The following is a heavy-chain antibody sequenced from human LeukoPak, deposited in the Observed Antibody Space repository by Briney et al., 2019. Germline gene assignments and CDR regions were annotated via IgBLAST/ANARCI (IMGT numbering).Heavy chain of an antibody. CDR3: ARLRQQLSPFTG. Sequence: SQTLSLTCTVSGGSISSGGYYWSWIRQPPGKGLEWIGYIYHSGSTYYNPSLKSRVTISVDRSKNQFSLKLSSVTAADTAVYYCARLRQQLSPFTGWGQGTLVTVSS. V-gene: IGHV4-30-2*01. CDR2: IYHSGST. D-gene: IGHD6-13*01. J-gene: IGHJ4*02. CDR1: GGSISSGGYY.